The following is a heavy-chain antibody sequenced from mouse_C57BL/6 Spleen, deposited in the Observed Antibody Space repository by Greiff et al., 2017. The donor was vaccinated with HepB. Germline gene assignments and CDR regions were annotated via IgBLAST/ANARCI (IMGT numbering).Heavy chain of an antibody. CDR1: GFSLTSYG. CDR3: ARHRGYGSPWFAY. D-gene: IGHD1-1*01. Sequence: QVQLKESGPGLVAPSQSLSITCTVSGFSLTSYGVHWVRQPPGKGLEWLVVIWSDGSTTYNSALKSRLSISKDNSKSQVFLKMNSLQTDDTAMYYCARHRGYGSPWFAYWGQGTLVTVSA. J-gene: IGHJ3*01. CDR2: IWSDGST. V-gene: IGHV2-6-1*01.